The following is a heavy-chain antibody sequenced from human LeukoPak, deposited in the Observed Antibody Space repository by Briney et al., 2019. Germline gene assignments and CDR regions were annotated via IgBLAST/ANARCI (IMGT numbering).Heavy chain of an antibody. CDR1: GFAFSSYS. CDR3: ARDRFFGLSDTYYYGMDV. V-gene: IGHV3-21*01. Sequence: GGSLRLSCAASGFAFSSYSMNWVRQAPGKGLEGVSSITSSSSYTYYADSVKGRFTISRDNAKNSLYLQMNSLRAEDTAVYYCARDRFFGLSDTYYYGMDVWGQGTTVTVSS. CDR2: ITSSSSYT. J-gene: IGHJ6*02. D-gene: IGHD3/OR15-3a*01.